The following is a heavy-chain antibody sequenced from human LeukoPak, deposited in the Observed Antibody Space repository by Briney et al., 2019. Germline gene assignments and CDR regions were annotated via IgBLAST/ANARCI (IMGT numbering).Heavy chain of an antibody. CDR3: ARGLDCSSTSCHGENWFDP. CDR1: GYTFTSYG. J-gene: IGHJ5*02. CDR2: ISAYNGNT. Sequence: ASVKVSCKASGYTFTSYGISWVRQAPGQGLEWMGWISAYNGNTNYAQKLQGRVTMTTDTSTSTAYMELRSLRSDDTAVYYCARGLDCSSTSCHGENWFDPWGQGTLVTVSS. V-gene: IGHV1-18*04. D-gene: IGHD2-2*01.